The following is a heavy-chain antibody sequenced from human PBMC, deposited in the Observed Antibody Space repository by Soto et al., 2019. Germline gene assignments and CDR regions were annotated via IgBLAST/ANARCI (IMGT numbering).Heavy chain of an antibody. J-gene: IGHJ5*02. D-gene: IGHD3-3*01. CDR2: IIPIFGTA. CDR1: GGTFSSYA. CDR3: ARGDYDFWSGYLGGSWFDP. Sequence: ASVKVSCKASGGTFSSYAISWVRQAPGQGLEWMGGIIPIFGTANYAQKFQGRVTITADESTSTAYMELRSLRSDDTAVYYCARGDYDFWSGYLGGSWFDPWGQGTLVTVSS. V-gene: IGHV1-69*13.